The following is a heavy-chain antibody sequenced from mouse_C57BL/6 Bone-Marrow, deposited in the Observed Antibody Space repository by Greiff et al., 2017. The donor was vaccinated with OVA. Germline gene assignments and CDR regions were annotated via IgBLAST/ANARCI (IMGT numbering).Heavy chain of an antibody. V-gene: IGHV1-69*01. CDR3: ARSGDPYAMDY. J-gene: IGHJ4*01. Sequence: QVQLQQPGAELVMPGASVTLSCKASGYPFTSYWLHWVKQRPGQGLEWIGEIDPSDIFPNYNQKFKGKSTLTVDKSSSTADMQLSSLTSEDSAGYYCARSGDPYAMDYWGQGTSVTVSS. CDR2: IDPSDIFP. CDR1: GYPFTSYW. D-gene: IGHD3-2*02.